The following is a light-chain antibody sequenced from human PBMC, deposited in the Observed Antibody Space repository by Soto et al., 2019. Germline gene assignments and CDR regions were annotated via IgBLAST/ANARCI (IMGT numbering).Light chain of an antibody. CDR2: GAS. J-gene: IGKJ4*01. CDR1: QYINTR. Sequence: EIVLTWSPATLYSYPGDRFTLSCRASQYINTRLAWYQHRPGQAPRLLIYGASSRATGIPDRFSGSGYGTDFTLPISRQEPEDFAVYYWQQYASSLTFGGGTKLDIK. CDR3: QQYASSLT. V-gene: IGKV3-20*01.